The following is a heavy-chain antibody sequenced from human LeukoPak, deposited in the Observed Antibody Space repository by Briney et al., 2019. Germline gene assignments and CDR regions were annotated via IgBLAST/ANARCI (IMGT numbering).Heavy chain of an antibody. CDR1: GFRFSSFV. D-gene: IGHD5-12*01. J-gene: IGHJ4*02. CDR2: IIGSSGDT. V-gene: IGHV3-23*01. CDR3: AKGAYDYIEMGYFDD. Sequence: GGSLRLSCAASGFRFSSFVMSWVRQAPGKGLEWVSLIIGSSGDTLYADSVKGRFTISRDISKNRLYLQMNSLRAEDTALYYCAKGAYDYIEMGYFDDWGQGTLVTVSS.